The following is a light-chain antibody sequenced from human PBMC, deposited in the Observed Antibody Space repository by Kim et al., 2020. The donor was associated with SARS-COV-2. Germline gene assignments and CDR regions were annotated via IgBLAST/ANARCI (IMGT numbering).Light chain of an antibody. Sequence: IRRWLAWYQQKPGKAPKFLIYGASTLQSGVPSRFSGSGSGTDFTLTINSLQPDDFATYYCQQTDSFPLTFGGGTKLEI. V-gene: IGKV1D-12*01. J-gene: IGKJ4*01. CDR3: QQTDSFPLT. CDR2: GAS. CDR1: IRRW.